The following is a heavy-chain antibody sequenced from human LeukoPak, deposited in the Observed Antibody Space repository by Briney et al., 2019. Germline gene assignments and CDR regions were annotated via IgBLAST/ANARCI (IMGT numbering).Heavy chain of an antibody. D-gene: IGHD1-1*01. Sequence: SETLSLTCAVYGGSFSGYYWSWIRQPPGKGLEWIGEINHSGSTNYNPSLKSRVTISVDTSKDQFSLKLSSVTAADTAVYYCAARGIQLERYYYYGMDVWGKGTTVTVSS. CDR3: AARGIQLERYYYYGMDV. CDR1: GGSFSGYY. V-gene: IGHV4-34*01. J-gene: IGHJ6*04. CDR2: INHSGST.